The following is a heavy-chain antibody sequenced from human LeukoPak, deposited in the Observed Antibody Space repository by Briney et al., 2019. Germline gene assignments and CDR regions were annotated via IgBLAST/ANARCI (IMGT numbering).Heavy chain of an antibody. V-gene: IGHV1-2*02. D-gene: IGHD2-2*01. J-gene: IGHJ4*02. CDR1: GYTFTGYY. CDR2: INPNSGGT. CDR3: ARTTVPAFSLDY. Sequence: ASVTVSCKASGYTFTGYYMHWVRQAPGQGLEWMGWINPNSGGTNYAQKFQGRVTMTRDTSISTAYMELSRLGSDDTAVYYCARTTVPAFSLDYWGQGTLVTVSS.